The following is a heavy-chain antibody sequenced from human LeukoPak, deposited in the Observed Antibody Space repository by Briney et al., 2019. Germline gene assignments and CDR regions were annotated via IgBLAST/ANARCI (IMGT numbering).Heavy chain of an antibody. Sequence: ASVKVSCKASGYTFTSYGISWVRQAPGQGLEWMGWISAYNGNTNYAQKLQGRVTMTTDTSTSTAYMELRSLRSDDTAVYYCASTRYDFWSGYPSGPWGQGTLVTVSS. CDR3: ASTRYDFWSGYPSGP. CDR2: ISAYNGNT. J-gene: IGHJ5*02. D-gene: IGHD3-3*01. V-gene: IGHV1-18*01. CDR1: GYTFTSYG.